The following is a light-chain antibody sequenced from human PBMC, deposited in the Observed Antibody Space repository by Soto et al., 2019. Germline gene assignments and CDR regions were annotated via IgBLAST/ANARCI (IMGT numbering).Light chain of an antibody. CDR2: DVS. V-gene: IGLV2-14*01. CDR1: SSDVGGYNY. Sequence: QSVLTQPASVSGSPGQSITISCTGTSSDVGGYNYVSWYQQHPGKAPKLMIYDVSNRPSGVSNRFSGSKSGNTASLTSSGLEDEDEADYYCSSYTSSSVVFGGGTKLTVL. J-gene: IGLJ2*01. CDR3: SSYTSSSVV.